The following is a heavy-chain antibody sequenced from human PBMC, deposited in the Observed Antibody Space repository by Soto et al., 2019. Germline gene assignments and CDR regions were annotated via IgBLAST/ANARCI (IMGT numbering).Heavy chain of an antibody. CDR2: ISYSGST. D-gene: IGHD6-19*01. Sequence: QLQLQESGPGLVKPSETLSLTCSVSGGSISSSNYYWGWIRQPPGKGLEWIGSISYSGSTYYNPSPKSRVTITVATSKNQFSLKLTSVTAADTAVFFCARPGRSNGWYYFDNWGQGTLVTVSS. V-gene: IGHV4-39*01. CDR1: GGSISSSNYY. CDR3: ARPGRSNGWYYFDN. J-gene: IGHJ4*02.